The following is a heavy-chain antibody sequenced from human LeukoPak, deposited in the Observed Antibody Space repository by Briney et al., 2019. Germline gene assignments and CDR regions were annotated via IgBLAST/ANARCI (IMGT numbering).Heavy chain of an antibody. D-gene: IGHD3-16*01. Sequence: QVQLQESGPGLVKPSQTLSLTCTVSGGSISSGGYYWSWIRQPPGKGLAWIGYIYHSGSTYYNPSLKSRVTISVDRSRNQFSLKLSSVTAADTAVYYCARFGDYSGAFDIWGQGTMVTVSS. J-gene: IGHJ3*02. CDR2: IYHSGST. CDR1: GGSISSGGYY. V-gene: IGHV4-30-2*01. CDR3: ARFGDYSGAFDI.